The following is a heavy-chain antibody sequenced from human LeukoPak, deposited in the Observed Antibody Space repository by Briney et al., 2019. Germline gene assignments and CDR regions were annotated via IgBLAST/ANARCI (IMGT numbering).Heavy chain of an antibody. CDR2: INHSGST. J-gene: IGHJ4*02. CDR3: ARRRITMVRGVRLPFDYFDY. Sequence: PSETLSLTCAVYGGSFSGYYWSWIRQPPGKGLEWIGEINHSGSTNYNPSLKSRVTISVDTSRNQFSLKLSSVTAADTAVYYCARRRITMVRGVRLPFDYFDYWGQGTLVTVSS. CDR1: GGSFSGYY. V-gene: IGHV4-34*01. D-gene: IGHD3-10*01.